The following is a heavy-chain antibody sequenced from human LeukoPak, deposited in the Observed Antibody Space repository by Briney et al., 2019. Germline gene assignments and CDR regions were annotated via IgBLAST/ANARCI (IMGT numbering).Heavy chain of an antibody. CDR1: GYTFTNYG. CDR3: ARGGGLVPGTWFDP. J-gene: IGHJ5*02. CDR2: ISAYNGNT. V-gene: IGHV1-18*01. D-gene: IGHD6-19*01. Sequence: GASVKVSCKASGYTFTNYGISWVRQAPGQGLEWMGWISAYNGNTNYAHELQGRVTMTTDTSTSTAYLELGSLRSDDTAVYYCARGGGLVPGTWFDPWGQGTLVTVSS.